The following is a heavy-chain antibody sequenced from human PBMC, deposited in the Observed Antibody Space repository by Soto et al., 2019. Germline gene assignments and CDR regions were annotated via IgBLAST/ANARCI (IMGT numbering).Heavy chain of an antibody. Sequence: GGSLRLSCAASGFTFSSYWMSWVRQAPGKGLEWVANIKQDGSEKYYVDSVKGRFTISRDNAKNSLYLQMNSLRAGDTAVYYCARKYSSSWDQTFDYWGQGTLVTVSS. J-gene: IGHJ4*02. CDR2: IKQDGSEK. CDR1: GFTFSSYW. D-gene: IGHD6-13*01. V-gene: IGHV3-7*01. CDR3: ARKYSSSWDQTFDY.